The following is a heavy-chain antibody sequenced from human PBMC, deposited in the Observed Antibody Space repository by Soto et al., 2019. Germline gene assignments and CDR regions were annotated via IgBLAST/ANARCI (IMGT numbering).Heavy chain of an antibody. D-gene: IGHD6-13*01. CDR3: ARDLGQQLGGYYYYGMDV. J-gene: IGHJ6*02. V-gene: IGHV1-2*04. CDR2: INPNSGGT. CDR1: GYTFTGYY. Sequence: ASVKVSCKASGYTFTGYYMHWVRQAPGQGLEWMGWINPNSGGTNYAQRFQGWVTMTRDTSISTAYMELSRLRSDDTAVYYCARDLGQQLGGYYYYGMDVWGQGTTVTVSS.